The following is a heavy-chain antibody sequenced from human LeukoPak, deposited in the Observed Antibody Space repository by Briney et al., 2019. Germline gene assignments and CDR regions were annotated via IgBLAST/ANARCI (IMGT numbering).Heavy chain of an antibody. Sequence: GGSLRLSCAASGFTFSSYGMHWVRQAPGKGLEWVAVIWYDGSNKYHADSVKGRFTISRDNSKNTLYLQMNSLRAEDTAVYYCAKDRRHYYYGMDVWGQGTTVTVSS. CDR3: AKDRRHYYYGMDV. CDR2: IWYDGSNK. CDR1: GFTFSSYG. J-gene: IGHJ6*02. V-gene: IGHV3-30*02.